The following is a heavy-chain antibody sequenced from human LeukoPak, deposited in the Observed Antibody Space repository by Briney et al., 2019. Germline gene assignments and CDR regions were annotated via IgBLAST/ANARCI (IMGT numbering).Heavy chain of an antibody. V-gene: IGHV4-30-2*01. Sequence: SETLSLTCAVSGGSISSGGYSWSWIRQPPGKGLEWIGYIYHSGSTYYNPSLKSRVTISVDRSKNQFSLKLSSVTAADTAVYYCALSSAYYYYGMDLWGQGTTVTVSS. CDR1: GGSISSGGYS. CDR2: IYHSGST. D-gene: IGHD6-6*01. J-gene: IGHJ6*02. CDR3: ALSSAYYYYGMDL.